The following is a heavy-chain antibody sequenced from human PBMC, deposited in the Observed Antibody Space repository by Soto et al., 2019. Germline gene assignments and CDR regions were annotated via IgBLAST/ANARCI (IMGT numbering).Heavy chain of an antibody. Sequence: QITLKESGPPLVKPTQTLTLTCTFSGFSLSTSGVGVGWIRQPPGKALEWLALIYWDDDKRYSPSLKSRLTITKDPSKNQVVLTMTNMDPVDTATYYCAHTPFPDYVWGSYRSYYFDYWGQGTLVTVSS. V-gene: IGHV2-5*02. J-gene: IGHJ4*02. CDR1: GFSLSTSGVG. D-gene: IGHD3-16*02. CDR3: AHTPFPDYVWGSYRSYYFDY. CDR2: IYWDDDK.